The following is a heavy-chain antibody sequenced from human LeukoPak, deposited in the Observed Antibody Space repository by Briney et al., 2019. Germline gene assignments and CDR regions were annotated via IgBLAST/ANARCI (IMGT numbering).Heavy chain of an antibody. CDR3: VRRNFYYGSGTDFDY. V-gene: IGHV3-48*04. J-gene: IGHJ4*02. D-gene: IGHD3-10*01. CDR1: GFTFSTYN. Sequence: GESLRLSCAASGFTFSTYNMNWVRQAPGKGLEWVSYISSSSDTIYYADSVKGRFTISRDNAKNSLYLQMNSLRAEDTAVYYCVRRNFYYGSGTDFDYWGQGTLVTVSS. CDR2: ISSSSDTI.